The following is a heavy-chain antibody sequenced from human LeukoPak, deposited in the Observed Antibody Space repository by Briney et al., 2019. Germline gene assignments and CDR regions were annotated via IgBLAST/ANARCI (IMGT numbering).Heavy chain of an antibody. V-gene: IGHV3-30-3*01. CDR2: TSSDETNK. CDR3: AKDRCGSTSCSLPS. D-gene: IGHD2-2*01. Sequence: GGSLRLSCAPSGFTFSSYAMHWVRQAPGKGLEWVAVTSSDETNKYYAESVKGRFTISRDNSKNTLYLQMNSLRAEDTAVYYCAKDRCGSTSCSLPSWGQGTLVTVSS. CDR1: GFTFSSYA. J-gene: IGHJ5*02.